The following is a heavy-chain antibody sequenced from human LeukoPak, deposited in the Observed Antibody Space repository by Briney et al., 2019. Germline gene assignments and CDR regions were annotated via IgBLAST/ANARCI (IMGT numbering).Heavy chain of an antibody. CDR3: ARSLGAQLPPIH. D-gene: IGHD2-2*01. V-gene: IGHV4-59*01. CDR2: IYYSGST. CDR1: GGSISGYY. J-gene: IGHJ4*02. Sequence: SETLSLTCTVSGGSISGYYWSWIRQPPGKGPEWIGYIYYSGSTNYNPSLKSRVTISIDTSKNQFSLRLTSVTAADTAVYYCARSLGAQLPPIHWGQGTLVTVSS.